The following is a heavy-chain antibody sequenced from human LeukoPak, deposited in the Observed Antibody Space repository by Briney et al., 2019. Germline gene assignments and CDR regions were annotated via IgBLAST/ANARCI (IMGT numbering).Heavy chain of an antibody. D-gene: IGHD6-13*01. CDR3: ARAPRIAAAGIRGGLNWFDP. J-gene: IGHJ5*02. CDR2: MNPNSGNT. Sequence: ASVKVSCKASGYTFTSYDINWVRQATGQGLEWMGWMNPNSGNTGYAQKFQGRVTMTRNTSISTAYMELSSLRSEDTAVYYCARAPRIAAAGIRGGLNWFDPWGQGTLVTVSS. CDR1: GYTFTSYD. V-gene: IGHV1-8*01.